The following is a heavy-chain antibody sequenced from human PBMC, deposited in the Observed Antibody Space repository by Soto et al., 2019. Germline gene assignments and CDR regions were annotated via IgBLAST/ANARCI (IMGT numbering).Heavy chain of an antibody. CDR2: VYPDDSDI. CDR3: AKTLVGGGALDI. V-gene: IGHV5-51*01. Sequence: EVQLVQSGAEVKKPGESLKISCKGSGYSFGNFWIAWVRQMPGKGLEWMGIVYPDDSDIRYSPSFQGQVTISADKSVSTASLHLSTLRASEPAIYYWAKTLVGGGALDIWGQGTVVTVSS. D-gene: IGHD2-15*01. CDR1: GYSFGNFW. J-gene: IGHJ3*02.